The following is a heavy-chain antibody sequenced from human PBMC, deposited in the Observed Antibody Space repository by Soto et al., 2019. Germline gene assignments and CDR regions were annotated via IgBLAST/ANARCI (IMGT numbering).Heavy chain of an antibody. V-gene: IGHV5-51*01. Sequence: GESLKISCKGSGYSFTSYWIGWVRQMPGKGLEWMGIIYPGDSDTRYSPSFQGQVTISADKSISTAYLQWSSLKASDTAMYYCARHSPGPANYYGMDVWGQGTTVTVSS. CDR2: IYPGDSDT. J-gene: IGHJ6*02. CDR3: ARHSPGPANYYGMDV. CDR1: GYSFTSYW.